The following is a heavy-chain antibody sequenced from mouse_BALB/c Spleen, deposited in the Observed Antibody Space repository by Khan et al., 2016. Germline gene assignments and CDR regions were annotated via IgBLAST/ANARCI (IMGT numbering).Heavy chain of an antibody. V-gene: IGHV1-9*01. J-gene: IGHJ4*01. Sequence: QVQLQQPGAELMKPGASVKISCKATGYAFSAYWIEWIKQRPGQGLEWMGEILPGSGATYYNEKFKGKATFTAETSSNTAYMQLNSLTSDDSVASYCATYVNFCSMDYGGQGASATFSS. CDR2: ILPGSGAT. D-gene: IGHD2-1*01. CDR3: ATYVNFCSMDY. CDR1: GYAFSAYW.